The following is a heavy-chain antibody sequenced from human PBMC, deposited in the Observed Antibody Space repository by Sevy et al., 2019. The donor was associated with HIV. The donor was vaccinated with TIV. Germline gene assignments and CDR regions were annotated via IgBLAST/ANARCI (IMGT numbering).Heavy chain of an antibody. CDR3: DKEGRSSWNGIDV. J-gene: IGHJ6*04. V-gene: IGHV3-43D*03. CDR2: ISGDGGST. CDR1: GFTFDDSA. Sequence: GGSLRLSCAASGFTFDDSAMYWVRQAPGKGLEWVSLISGDGGSTHYADSVKGRFTISRDNSKKFLFLQMNSLRAEDTALDYCDKEGRSSWNGIDVWGKGTTVTVSS. D-gene: IGHD6-13*01.